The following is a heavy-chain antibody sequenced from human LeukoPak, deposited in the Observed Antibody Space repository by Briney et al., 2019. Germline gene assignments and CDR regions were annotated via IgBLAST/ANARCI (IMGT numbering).Heavy chain of an antibody. CDR3: ASVSGSYLDFQH. CDR2: ISSSGDTI. V-gene: IGHV3-48*04. J-gene: IGHJ1*01. Sequence: GGSLRLSCIASGFDFSASRMSWVRQAPGKGLEWVSSISSSGDTIYYTDSVRGRFTISRDNAKNSLFLQMNSLRGEDTAIYYCASVSGSYLDFQHWGQGTLVTVSS. D-gene: IGHD3-10*01. CDR1: GFDFSASR.